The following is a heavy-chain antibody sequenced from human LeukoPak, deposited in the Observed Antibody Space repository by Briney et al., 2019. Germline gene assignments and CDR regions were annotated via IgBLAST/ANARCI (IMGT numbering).Heavy chain of an antibody. D-gene: IGHD3-22*01. V-gene: IGHV3-53*01. Sequence: GGSRKLSVAPPGSLSITNYRSWFGQAPGKGLEWVSVIYSGGSTYYADSVKGRSTISRDNSKNTLSLQMNSLRAEDTALYYCARTVGYYYSVFDIWGQGTMVTVSS. CDR2: IYSGGST. CDR3: ARTVGYYYSVFDI. J-gene: IGHJ3*02. CDR1: GSLSITNY.